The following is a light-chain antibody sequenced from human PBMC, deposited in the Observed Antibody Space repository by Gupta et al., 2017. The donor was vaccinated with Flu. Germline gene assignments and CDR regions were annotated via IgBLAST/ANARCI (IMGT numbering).Light chain of an antibody. CDR3: LQDYSYPRT. CDR1: QGIRKA. CDR2: GAF. J-gene: IGKJ1*01. Sequence: GDSVTSTCRASQGIRKALGWYQHNPGQSPGLLSYGAFTLTYGVPSMFTGSGSGTDFTLTISGLQPEDFATYYCLQDYSYPRTFGQGTKVEVK. V-gene: IGKV1-6*01.